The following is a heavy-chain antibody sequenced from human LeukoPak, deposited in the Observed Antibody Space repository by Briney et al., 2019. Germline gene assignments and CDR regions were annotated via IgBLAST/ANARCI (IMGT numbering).Heavy chain of an antibody. CDR3: ARDSRGIVVVVATAGGAFDI. CDR2: ISAYNGNT. CDR1: GYTFTSYG. V-gene: IGHV1-18*01. Sequence: GASVKVPCTASGYTFTSYGISWVRQAPGQGLEWMGWISAYNGNTNYAQKLQGRVTMTTDTSTSTAYMELRSLRSDDTAVYYCARDSRGIVVVVATAGGAFDIWGQGTMVTVSS. D-gene: IGHD2-15*01. J-gene: IGHJ3*02.